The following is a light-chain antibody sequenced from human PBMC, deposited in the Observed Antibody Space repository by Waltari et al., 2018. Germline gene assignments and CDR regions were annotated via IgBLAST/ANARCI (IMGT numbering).Light chain of an antibody. V-gene: IGKV3-15*01. CDR1: QSVSSN. Sequence: DIVMTQSPATLSVSPGESATLSCRASQSVSSNLAWYQQKPGQAPRLLIYGASTRATGIPARFSGSGSGTEFTLTISSMQSEDFAVYYCQQYNNWPLSLTFGGGTKVEIK. J-gene: IGKJ4*01. CDR3: QQYNNWPLSLT. CDR2: GAS.